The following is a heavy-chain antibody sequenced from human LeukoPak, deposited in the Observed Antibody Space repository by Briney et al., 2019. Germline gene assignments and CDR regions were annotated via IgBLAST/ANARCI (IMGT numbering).Heavy chain of an antibody. CDR1: GFTFSSYP. CDR3: ARECGWGLPHAFDF. CDR2: ISYDGGKI. V-gene: IGHV3-30-3*01. J-gene: IGHJ3*01. D-gene: IGHD3-10*01. Sequence: PGGSLRLSCAASGFTFSSYPLHWVRQAPGKGLEWVTLISYDGGKIYYADSVKGRFTISGDNSKNTLYLQMNSLRAEGTAVYYCARECGWGLPHAFDFWGQGTMVTVSS.